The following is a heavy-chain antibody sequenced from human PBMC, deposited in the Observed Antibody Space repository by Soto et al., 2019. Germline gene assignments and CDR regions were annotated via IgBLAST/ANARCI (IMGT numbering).Heavy chain of an antibody. J-gene: IGHJ6*02. D-gene: IGHD2-2*01. CDR1: GYTFTSYD. CDR2: MNPNSGNT. V-gene: IGHV1-8*01. Sequence: GASVKVSCKASGYTFTSYDINWVRQATGQGLEGMGWMNPNSGNTGYAQKFQGRVTITADEFTSTAYMELSSLRSEDTAVYYCARAEENCSSTSCYGHYYYYYGMDVWGQGTTVTVSS. CDR3: ARAEENCSSTSCYGHYYYYYGMDV.